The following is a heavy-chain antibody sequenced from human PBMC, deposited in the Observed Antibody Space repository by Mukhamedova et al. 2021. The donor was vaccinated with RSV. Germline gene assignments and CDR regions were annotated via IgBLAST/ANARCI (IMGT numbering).Heavy chain of an antibody. V-gene: IGHV1-69*01. J-gene: IGHJ5*02. CDR1: S. CDR3: ARGTVVVLTADP. CDR2: IIPLFGKT. D-gene: IGHD2-21*02. Sequence: SVMWVRQVPGQGLDWMGQIIPLFGKTAYAQNFQGRITITADESTDTVYLDFSSLTSDDTAMYYCARGTVVVLTADP.